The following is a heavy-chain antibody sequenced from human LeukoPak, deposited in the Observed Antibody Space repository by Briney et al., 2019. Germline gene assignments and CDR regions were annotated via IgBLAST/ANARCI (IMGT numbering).Heavy chain of an antibody. CDR1: GFTFSSYA. Sequence: PGGSLRLSCAASGFTFSSYAMSWVRQAPGKGLEWVSAISGSGGSTYYADSVKGRSTISRDNSKYTLFLQMNSLRAEDTAVYYCARDPNGDYIGAFDMWGPGTMVTVSS. V-gene: IGHV3-23*01. CDR3: ARDPNGDYIGAFDM. CDR2: ISGSGGST. J-gene: IGHJ3*02. D-gene: IGHD4-17*01.